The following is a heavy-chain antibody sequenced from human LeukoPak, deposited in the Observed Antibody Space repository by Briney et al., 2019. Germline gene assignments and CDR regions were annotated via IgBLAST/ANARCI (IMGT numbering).Heavy chain of an antibody. CDR2: ISGSGVTT. Sequence: PGGXLRLSCAASGFTFSSYAMSWLRQAPGKGLEWVSGISGSGVTTYYVDSAKGGFTISRDNPKNTLYLQMHGLRAEDTAVYYCATGYSGSQGDFDHWGQGTLVTVSS. CDR3: ATGYSGSQGDFDH. V-gene: IGHV3-23*01. J-gene: IGHJ5*02. CDR1: GFTFSSYA. D-gene: IGHD1-26*01.